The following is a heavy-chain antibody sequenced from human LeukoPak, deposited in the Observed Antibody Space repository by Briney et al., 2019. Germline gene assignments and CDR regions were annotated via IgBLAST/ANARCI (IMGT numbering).Heavy chain of an antibody. V-gene: IGHV1-8*01. CDR2: MNPNSGNT. J-gene: IGHJ6*04. CDR1: GYTFTNYD. Sequence: ASVKVSCKASGYTFTNYDINWVRQATGQGLEWMGWMNPNSGNTGYAQKFQGRVTMTRNTSISTAYMELSSLRSEETAVYYCARGILWFGDDVWGKGTTVTISS. CDR3: ARGILWFGDDV. D-gene: IGHD3-10*01.